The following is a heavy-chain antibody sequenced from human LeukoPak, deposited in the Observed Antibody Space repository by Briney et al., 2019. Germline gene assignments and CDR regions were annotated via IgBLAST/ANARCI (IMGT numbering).Heavy chain of an antibody. V-gene: IGHV4-39*01. CDR2: IYYSGNT. J-gene: IGHJ4*02. CDR1: GGSISSNNFY. Sequence: PSETLSLTCTVSGGSISSNNFYWGWFRQPPGKGLEWIGSIYYSGNTYYNASLKSQVSISIDTSKNQFSLRLTSVTAADTAVYYCARQTGSGLFILPGGQGTLVTVSS. CDR3: ARQTGSGLFILP. D-gene: IGHD3/OR15-3a*01.